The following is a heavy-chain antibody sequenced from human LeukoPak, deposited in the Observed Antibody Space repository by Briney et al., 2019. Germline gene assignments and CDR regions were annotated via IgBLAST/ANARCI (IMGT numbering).Heavy chain of an antibody. CDR1: GFTFDDYA. V-gene: IGHV3-43D*03. CDR2: ISWDGGST. Sequence: TGGSLRLSCAASGFTFDDYAMHWVRQAPGKGLEWVSLISWDGGSTYYADPVKGRFTISRDNSKNSLYLQMNSLRAEDTALYYCAKDTSNYPEYFDYWRQGTLVTVSS. D-gene: IGHD4-11*01. J-gene: IGHJ4*02. CDR3: AKDTSNYPEYFDY.